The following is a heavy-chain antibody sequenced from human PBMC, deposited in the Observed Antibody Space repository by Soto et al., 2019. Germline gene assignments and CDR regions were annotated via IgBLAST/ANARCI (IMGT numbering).Heavy chain of an antibody. Sequence: PSETLSLTCGVSGGTIRSPDWWTWVRQPPGKGLEWIGEIFHSGSTNYNPSLESRVTISLDTSKNQFSLDLTSVTAADTAVYYCVRGRILRLRFGDFDSWGQGTLVTVSS. V-gene: IGHV4-4*02. J-gene: IGHJ4*02. CDR2: IFHSGST. CDR3: VRGRILRLRFGDFDS. CDR1: GGTIRSPDW. D-gene: IGHD5-12*01.